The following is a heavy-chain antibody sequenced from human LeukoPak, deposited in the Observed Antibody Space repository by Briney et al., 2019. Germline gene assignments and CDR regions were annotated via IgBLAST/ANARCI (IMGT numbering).Heavy chain of an antibody. J-gene: IGHJ3*02. V-gene: IGHV4-30-2*01. CDR2: IYHSGST. CDR1: GGSISSGGYY. Sequence: SETLSLTCTVSGGSISSGGYYWSWIRQPPGKGLEWIGYIYHSGSTYYNPSLKSRVTISVDRSKNQFSLKLSSVTAADTAVYYCARGNWGYAFDIWGQGTMVTVSS. D-gene: IGHD7-27*01. CDR3: ARGNWGYAFDI.